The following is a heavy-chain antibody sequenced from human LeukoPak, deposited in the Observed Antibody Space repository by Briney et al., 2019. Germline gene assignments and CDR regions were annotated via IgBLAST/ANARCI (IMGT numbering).Heavy chain of an antibody. CDR2: INPNSGGT. J-gene: IGHJ4*02. Sequence: ASVKVSCKSSGHTFPGYYMHWLRQAPGQGLEWMGWINPNSGGTNFAQKFQGGVTMTRDTSITTAYMELSRLRSDDTAVYYCARVYYGSGSFWSFDYWGQGTLVTVSS. V-gene: IGHV1-2*02. CDR1: GHTFPGYY. CDR3: ARVYYGSGSFWSFDY. D-gene: IGHD3-10*01.